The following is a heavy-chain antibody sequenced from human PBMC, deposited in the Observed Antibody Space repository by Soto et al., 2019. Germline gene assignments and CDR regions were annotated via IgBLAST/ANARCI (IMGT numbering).Heavy chain of an antibody. V-gene: IGHV1-69*01. J-gene: IGHJ4*02. CDR3: AGLGHYYGVDY. CDR1: GGTFSSYA. D-gene: IGHD3-10*01. CDR2: IIPIFSTA. Sequence: QVQLVQSGAEVKMPGSSVKVSCKASGGTFSSYAISWVRQAPGQGLEWMGGIIPIFSTANYAQRFQGRVTITADGSTRTAYMVLSSLRSDDTSVYYFAGLGHYYGVDYWGQGTLVAVSS.